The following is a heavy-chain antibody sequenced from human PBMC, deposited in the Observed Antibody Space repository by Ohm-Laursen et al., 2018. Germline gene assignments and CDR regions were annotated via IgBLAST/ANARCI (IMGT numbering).Heavy chain of an antibody. Sequence: SLRLSCAASGFSFSAFEMNWIRQAPGKGLVWISYISSSGRTVNHVDSVKGRFTISRDNAKNSLYLQMNSLRAEDTAVYYCAALFYGTGSYWSQGTQVTVSS. CDR1: GFSFSAFE. CDR3: AALFYGTGSY. V-gene: IGHV3-48*03. D-gene: IGHD3-10*01. CDR2: ISSSGRTV. J-gene: IGHJ4*02.